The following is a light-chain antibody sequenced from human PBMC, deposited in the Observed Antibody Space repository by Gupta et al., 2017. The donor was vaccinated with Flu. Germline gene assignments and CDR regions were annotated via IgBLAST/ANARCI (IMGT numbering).Light chain of an antibody. CDR1: QNINSN. CDR3: QQHHEWPPLT. Sequence: EIVMTQSPATLSASPGERVILSCRASQNINSNLAWYQQRPGQAPRLLIYGASARATGLPARFSGSGSGTQFTLTISSRQSEDFGIYYCQQHHEWPPLTFGGGTKVE. CDR2: GAS. V-gene: IGKV3-15*01. J-gene: IGKJ4*01.